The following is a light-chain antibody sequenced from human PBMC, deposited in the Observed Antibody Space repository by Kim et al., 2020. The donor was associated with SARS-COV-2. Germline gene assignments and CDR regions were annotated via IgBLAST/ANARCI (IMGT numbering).Light chain of an antibody. CDR3: QQYGSSPPQYS. J-gene: IGKJ2*03. Sequence: EERATPSCRGSQRLSSSYLAWYQQKPGQAPRLRIYSASSRATGIPDRFSGSGSGTDFTLTISRLGPEDFAVYYCQQYGSSPPQYSFGQGTKLEI. CDR1: QRLSSSY. V-gene: IGKV3-20*01. CDR2: SAS.